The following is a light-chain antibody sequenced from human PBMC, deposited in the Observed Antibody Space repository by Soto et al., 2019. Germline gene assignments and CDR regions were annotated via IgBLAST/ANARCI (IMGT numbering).Light chain of an antibody. Sequence: QAVVTQEPSLTVSPGGTVTLTCDSTTGPVTSGHWPYWLQQKPGQAPRTLIYDTSKKHSWTPDRFSGSLLGGKAALTLSCAKPEDEADYYCFVSYCGARPVVFGGGTKLTVL. CDR2: DTS. V-gene: IGLV7-46*01. CDR1: TGPVTSGHW. J-gene: IGLJ2*01. CDR3: FVSYCGARPVV.